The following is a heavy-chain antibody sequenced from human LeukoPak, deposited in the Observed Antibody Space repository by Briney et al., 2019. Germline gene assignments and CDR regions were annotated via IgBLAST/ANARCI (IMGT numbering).Heavy chain of an antibody. CDR2: IIPIFGTA. CDR3: ATGRWNSSSWGDY. CDR1: GGTFSSYA. V-gene: IGHV1-69*13. Sequence: SVKVSCKASGGTFSSYAISWVRQAPGQGLAWMGGIIPIFGTANYAQKYQGRVTITADESTSTAYMELSSLRSEDTAVYYCATGRWNSSSWGDYWGQGTLVTVSS. J-gene: IGHJ4*02. D-gene: IGHD6-13*01.